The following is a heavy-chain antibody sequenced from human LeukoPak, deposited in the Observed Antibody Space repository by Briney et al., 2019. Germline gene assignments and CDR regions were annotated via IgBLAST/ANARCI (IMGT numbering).Heavy chain of an antibody. V-gene: IGHV7-4-1*02. Sequence: ASVKVSCKASGNTFTRYAIHWVRQAPGQGLEWMGWINTSTGSPAYAQGFTGRFVFTLDTSVSTAYLQINSLKAEDTAVYYCARTVYGSGSYYNDYWGQGTLVTVSS. CDR3: ARTVYGSGSYYNDY. J-gene: IGHJ4*02. D-gene: IGHD3-10*01. CDR2: INTSTGSP. CDR1: GNTFTRYA.